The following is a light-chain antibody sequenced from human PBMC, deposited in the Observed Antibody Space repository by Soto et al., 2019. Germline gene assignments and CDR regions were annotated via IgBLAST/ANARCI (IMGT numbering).Light chain of an antibody. CDR1: SGHSSYA. Sequence: QLVLTQSPSASASLGASVKLTCTLSSGHSSYAIAWHQQQPEKGPRYLMKLNSDGSHSKGDGIPDRFSGSSSGAERYLTISSIQSEDEADYYCQTWGTGIPWVFGGGTKLTV. CDR3: QTWGTGIPWV. J-gene: IGLJ3*02. V-gene: IGLV4-69*01. CDR2: LNSDGSH.